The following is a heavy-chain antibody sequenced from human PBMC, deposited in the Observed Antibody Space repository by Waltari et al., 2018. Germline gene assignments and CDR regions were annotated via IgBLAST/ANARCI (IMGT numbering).Heavy chain of an antibody. CDR3: ARDIAYHDSSGYYPYYFDY. CDR1: GFTFSRYA. CDR2: NAYDGSHK. Sequence: QVQLVESGGGVVQPGRSLRLSCAASGFTFSRYAMHWVRQAPGKGLEWVAVNAYDGSHKYYADSVKGRFTISRDSSKNTLFLQMNSLRVEDTAVYYCARDIAYHDSSGYYPYYFDYWGQGALVTVSS. V-gene: IGHV3-30-3*01. J-gene: IGHJ4*02. D-gene: IGHD3-22*01.